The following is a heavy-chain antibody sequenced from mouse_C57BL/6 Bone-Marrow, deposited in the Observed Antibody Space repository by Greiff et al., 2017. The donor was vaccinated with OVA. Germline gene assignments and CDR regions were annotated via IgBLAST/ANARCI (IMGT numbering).Heavy chain of an antibody. CDR2: IHPNSGST. Sequence: VQLQQPGAELVKPGASVKLSCKASGYTFTSYWMHWVKQRPGQGLEWIGMIHPNSGSTNYNEKFKSKATLTVDKSSSTAYMQLSNLTSEDSAVYYCSRPYDYDRDYYAMDYCGQGTSVTVSS. D-gene: IGHD2-4*01. CDR1: GYTFTSYW. V-gene: IGHV1-64*01. CDR3: SRPYDYDRDYYAMDY. J-gene: IGHJ4*01.